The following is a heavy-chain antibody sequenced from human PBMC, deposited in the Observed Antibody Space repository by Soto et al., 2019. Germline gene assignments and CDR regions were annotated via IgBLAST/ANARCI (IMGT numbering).Heavy chain of an antibody. J-gene: IGHJ6*02. CDR2: ISYDGSNK. CDR1: GFTFSSYG. D-gene: IGHD3-3*01. V-gene: IGHV3-30*18. Sequence: GGSLRLSCAASGFTFSSYGMHWVRQAPGKGLEWVAVISYDGSNKYYADSVKGRFTISRDNSKNTLYLQMNSLRAEDTAVYYCAKSASITIFGVVTAEGMDVWGQGTTVTVSS. CDR3: AKSASITIFGVVTAEGMDV.